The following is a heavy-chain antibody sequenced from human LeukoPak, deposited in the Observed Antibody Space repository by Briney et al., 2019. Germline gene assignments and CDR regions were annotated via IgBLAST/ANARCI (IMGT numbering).Heavy chain of an antibody. D-gene: IGHD3-22*01. CDR1: GVTFNTYW. CDR2: INPDGRTT. J-gene: IGHJ4*02. CDR3: AKVDGSGNSIFDY. Sequence: GGSLRLSCAASGVTFNTYWMHCVRQAPGKGLVCVSRINPDGRTTNYANSVKGRFTISRNNAKNTLYRQRKSLRVEDTATYYCAKVDGSGNSIFDYWGQGTLVPVSS. V-gene: IGHV3-74*01.